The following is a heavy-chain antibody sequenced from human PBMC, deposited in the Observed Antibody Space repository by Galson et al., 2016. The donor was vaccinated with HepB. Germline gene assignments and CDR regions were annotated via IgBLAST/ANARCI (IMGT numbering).Heavy chain of an antibody. V-gene: IGHV1-18*01. D-gene: IGHD3-10*01. CDR1: GYAFPTFG. CDR2: ISTYNGNT. CDR3: ARDYESGNFYGSGSYIKGMGY. J-gene: IGHJ4*02. Sequence: SVKVSCKASGYAFPTFGINWVRQAPGQGLEWMGWISTYNGNTNYAQKLRGRPTMTTDTSTSTVYMELRSLRSDDTAVYYCARDYESGNFYGSGSYIKGMGYWGQGTLVTVSS.